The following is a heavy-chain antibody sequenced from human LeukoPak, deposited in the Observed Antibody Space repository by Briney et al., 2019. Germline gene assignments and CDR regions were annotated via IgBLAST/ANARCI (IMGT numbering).Heavy chain of an antibody. J-gene: IGHJ5*02. CDR2: IKSKTDGGTT. CDR1: GFTFNNAW. Sequence: GGSLRLSCAASGFTFNNAWMSWVRQAPGKGLEWVGHIKSKTDGGTTEYAAPVKGRFTISRDDSRNTLYLQMNSLKTEDTAVYYCTWQLPWWIFDPWGQGTLVTVSS. CDR3: TWQLPWWIFDP. D-gene: IGHD3-10*01. V-gene: IGHV3-15*01.